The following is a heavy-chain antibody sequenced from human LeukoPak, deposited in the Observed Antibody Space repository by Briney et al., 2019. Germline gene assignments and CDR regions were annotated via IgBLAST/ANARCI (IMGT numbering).Heavy chain of an antibody. CDR2: ISYDGSNK. D-gene: IGHD5-18*01. V-gene: IGHV3-30-3*01. Sequence: HPGGSLRLSCAASGFTFSSYAMHWVRQAPGKGLEWVAVISYDGSNKYYADSVKGRFTISRDNSKNTLYLQMNSLRAEDTAVYYCAREDYSYGATTLDYWGQGTLVTVSS. CDR1: GFTFSSYA. CDR3: AREDYSYGATTLDY. J-gene: IGHJ4*02.